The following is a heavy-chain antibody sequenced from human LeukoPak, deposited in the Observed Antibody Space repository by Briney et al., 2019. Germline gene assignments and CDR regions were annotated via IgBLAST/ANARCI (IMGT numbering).Heavy chain of an antibody. CDR2: IYYTGT. CDR3: ARRYCGGECYTNWFDP. J-gene: IGHJ5*02. D-gene: IGHD2-21*01. Sequence: SETLSLTCTVSGGSVTDYYWSWIRQSPGKGLEWIGYIYYTGTSYNPSLKSRVTISADTSKNQFSLKLISVTAADTAVYYCARRYCGGECYTNWFDPWGQGTLVTVSS. V-gene: IGHV4-59*02. CDR1: GGSVTDYY.